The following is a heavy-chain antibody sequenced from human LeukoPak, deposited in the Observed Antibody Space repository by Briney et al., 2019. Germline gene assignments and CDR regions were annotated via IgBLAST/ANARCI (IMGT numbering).Heavy chain of an antibody. Sequence: GASVKVSCKASGFTFTSSAMQWVRQARGQRLEWIGWIVVGSGNTNYAQKFQERVTITRDMSTSTAYMELSSLRSEDTAVYYCAASPDGWLNGMDVWSQGTAVTVSS. CDR2: IVVGSGNT. V-gene: IGHV1-58*02. J-gene: IGHJ6*02. CDR3: AASPDGWLNGMDV. CDR1: GFTFTSSA. D-gene: IGHD6-19*01.